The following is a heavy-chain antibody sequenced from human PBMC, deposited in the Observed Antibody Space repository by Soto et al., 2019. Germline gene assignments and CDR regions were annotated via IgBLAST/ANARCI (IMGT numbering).Heavy chain of an antibody. J-gene: IGHJ5*02. CDR1: GGTFSSYA. Sequence: SVKVSCKASGGTFSSYAISWVRQAPGQGLEWMGGIIPIFGTANYAQKFQGRVTITADESTSTAYMELSSLRSEDTAVYYCARDPWSGTPRWFDPWGQGTLVNVSS. D-gene: IGHD3-10*01. CDR2: IIPIFGTA. CDR3: ARDPWSGTPRWFDP. V-gene: IGHV1-69*13.